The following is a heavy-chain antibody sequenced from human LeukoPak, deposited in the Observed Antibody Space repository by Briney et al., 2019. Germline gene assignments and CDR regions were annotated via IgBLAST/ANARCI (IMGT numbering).Heavy chain of an antibody. CDR1: GFTLSTNA. Sequence: GGSLRLSCLTSGFTLSTNAMSWVRQAPGKGLEWISGISGSGASTYYADSVKGRFTISRDDSRNTLYLQMNSLRAEDTAVYYCARVHNWFDPWGQGTPVTVSS. CDR3: ARVHNWFDP. J-gene: IGHJ5*02. CDR2: ISGSGAST. V-gene: IGHV3-23*01.